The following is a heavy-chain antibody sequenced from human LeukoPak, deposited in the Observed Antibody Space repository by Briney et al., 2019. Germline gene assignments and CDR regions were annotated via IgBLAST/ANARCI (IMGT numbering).Heavy chain of an antibody. CDR2: IYYSGST. J-gene: IGHJ4*02. CDR3: ARVPRGDSSIDY. CDR1: GGSISSSSYY. Sequence: PSETLSLTCTVSGGSISSSSYYWGWIRQPPGKGLEWIGSIYYSGSTYYNPSLKRRVTISVDTSKNQFSLKLGSVTAADTAVYYCARVPRGDSSIDYWGQGTLVTVSS. V-gene: IGHV4-39*01. D-gene: IGHD6-13*01.